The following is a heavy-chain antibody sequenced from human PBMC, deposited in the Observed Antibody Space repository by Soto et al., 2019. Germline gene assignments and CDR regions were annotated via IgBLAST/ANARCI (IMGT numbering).Heavy chain of an antibody. V-gene: IGHV3-11*01. CDR1: GFTFSDHY. CDR3: ARDLGYYDSSGYFDY. Sequence: GGFLRLSCAASGFTFSDHYMSWIRQAPGKGLEWVSYISSSGDIIYYADSVKGRFTISRDNAKNSLYLQMSSLRAEDTAVYYCARDLGYYDSSGYFDYWGQGTLVTVSS. D-gene: IGHD3-22*01. J-gene: IGHJ4*02. CDR2: ISSSGDII.